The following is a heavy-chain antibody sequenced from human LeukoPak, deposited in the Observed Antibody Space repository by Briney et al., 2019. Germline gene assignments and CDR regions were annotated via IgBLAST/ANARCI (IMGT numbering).Heavy chain of an antibody. CDR3: AKDATPGNSVYDHFDY. CDR2: IGSGDDL. CDR1: GFTFRIHA. D-gene: IGHD5/OR15-5a*01. V-gene: IGHV3-23*01. Sequence: PGGSLRLSCAASGFTFRIHAMSWVRQAPGKGLEWVSTIGSGDDLHYADSVKGRFTASRDDPQNTLYLQMNSLRAEDAAIYYCAKDATPGNSVYDHFDYWGQGTLVTVSS. J-gene: IGHJ4*02.